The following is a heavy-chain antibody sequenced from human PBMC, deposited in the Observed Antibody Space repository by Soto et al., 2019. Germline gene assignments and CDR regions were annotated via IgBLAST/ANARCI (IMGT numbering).Heavy chain of an antibody. V-gene: IGHV3-74*03. CDR2: INIDGSFT. CDR3: IKYGAD. Sequence: EVHLVESGGGLVQPGGSLRLSCAASGFTFSTYYMHWVRQAPGKGLEWVSRINIDGSFTTYTDSGKGRCTIFRDNAKNTMSLQMNSLRAEDTAVYYCIKYGADWGQGTLVTVSS. D-gene: IGHD1-26*01. J-gene: IGHJ4*02. CDR1: GFTFSTYY.